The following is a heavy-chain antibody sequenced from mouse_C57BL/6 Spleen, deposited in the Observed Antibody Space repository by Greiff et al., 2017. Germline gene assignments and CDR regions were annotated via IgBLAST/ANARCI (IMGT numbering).Heavy chain of an antibody. Sequence: VQLQQPGAELVKPGASVKMSCKASGYTFTSYWLTWVKQRPGQGLEWIGDIYPGSGSTNYNEKFKSKATLTVDTSSSTAYMQLSSLTSEDSAVYYCARGGGSSYVRAMDYWGQGTSVTVSS. V-gene: IGHV1-55*01. D-gene: IGHD1-1*01. CDR2: IYPGSGST. J-gene: IGHJ4*01. CDR3: ARGGGSSYVRAMDY. CDR1: GYTFTSYW.